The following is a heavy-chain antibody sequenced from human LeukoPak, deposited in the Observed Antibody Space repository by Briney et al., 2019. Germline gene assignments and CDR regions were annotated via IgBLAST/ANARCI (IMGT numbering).Heavy chain of an antibody. CDR3: AAMTTVTPATLDY. J-gene: IGHJ4*02. CDR1: GGSISSSSYY. Sequence: PSETLSLTCTVSGGSISSSSYYWGWIRQPPGKGLEWIGSIYYSGSTYYNPSLKSRVTISVDTSKNQFSLKLSSVTAADTAVYYCAAMTTVTPATLDYWGQGTLVTVSS. CDR2: IYYSGST. V-gene: IGHV4-39*01. D-gene: IGHD4-11*01.